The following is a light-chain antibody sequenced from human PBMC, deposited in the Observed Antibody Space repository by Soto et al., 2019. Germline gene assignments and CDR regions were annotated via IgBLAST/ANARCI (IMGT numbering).Light chain of an antibody. CDR3: CSYAGSSTFDVV. CDR1: SNDVGTYNL. J-gene: IGLJ2*01. CDR2: EVS. V-gene: IGLV2-23*02. Sequence: QSALTQPASVSGSPGQSITISCSGTSNDVGTYNLVSRYQHHPGKPSKLIIYEVSRRPSGVSNRFSGSKSGSTASLTISGLQAEDEAHYYCCSYAGSSTFDVVFGGGTKLTVL.